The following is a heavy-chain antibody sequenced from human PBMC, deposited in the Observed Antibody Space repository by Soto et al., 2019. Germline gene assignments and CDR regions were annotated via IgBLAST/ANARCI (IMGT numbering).Heavy chain of an antibody. Sequence: SETLSLTCTVSGGSISSSSYYWGWIRQPPGKGLEWIGSIYYSGSTYYNPSLKSRVTISVDTSKNQFSLKLSSVTAADTAVYYCASSSSWPKRTFDYWGQGTLVTVSS. CDR2: IYYSGST. J-gene: IGHJ4*02. CDR3: ASSSSWPKRTFDY. V-gene: IGHV4-39*01. CDR1: GGSISSSSYY. D-gene: IGHD6-13*01.